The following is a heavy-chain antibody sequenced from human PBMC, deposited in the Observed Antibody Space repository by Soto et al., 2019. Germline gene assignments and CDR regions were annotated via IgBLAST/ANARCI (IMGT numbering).Heavy chain of an antibody. Sequence: SETLSLTCSVSGGSIGSSSYYFGWIRQPPGKGLEWIGSLYYTGTTNYNPSLKSRVTISVDTSKNQFSLKLSSVTAADTAVYYCARALTYYDFWSGYYGWFDPWGQGTLVTVSS. CDR1: GGSIGSSSYY. D-gene: IGHD3-3*01. CDR3: ARALTYYDFWSGYYGWFDP. V-gene: IGHV4-39*07. CDR2: LYYTGTT. J-gene: IGHJ5*02.